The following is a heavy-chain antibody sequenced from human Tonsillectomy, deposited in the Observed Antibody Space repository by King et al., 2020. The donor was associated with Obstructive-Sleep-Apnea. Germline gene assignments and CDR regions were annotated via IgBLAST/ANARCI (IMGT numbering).Heavy chain of an antibody. V-gene: IGHV3-30*18. Sequence: QLVQSGGGVVQPGRSLRLSCAASGFTFSSYGMDWVRQAPGNGLWWVSIISHDGSNKYYADSVKGRFTISRDNSENTLYLQMNSLRAEDTAVYYCAKQLEYYYGMDVWGQGTTVTVSS. CDR3: AKQLEYYYGMDV. D-gene: IGHD3-3*01. CDR1: GFTFSSYG. J-gene: IGHJ6*02. CDR2: ISHDGSNK.